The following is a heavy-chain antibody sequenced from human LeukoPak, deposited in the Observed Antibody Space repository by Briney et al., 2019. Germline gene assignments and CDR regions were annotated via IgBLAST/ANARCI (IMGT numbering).Heavy chain of an antibody. J-gene: IGHJ4*02. V-gene: IGHV3-23*01. Sequence: GGTLRLSCAASGFTFRFYGMSWVRQVPGKGLEWVSTISGSGLTTYYADSVKGRVTISRDNSRNMVFLQMNSLRAEDTAVYYCAKGVAETKGDYCTSTSCYANDYWGQGTLVTVSS. D-gene: IGHD2-2*01. CDR1: GFTFRFYG. CDR3: AKGVAETKGDYCTSTSCYANDY. CDR2: ISGSGLTT.